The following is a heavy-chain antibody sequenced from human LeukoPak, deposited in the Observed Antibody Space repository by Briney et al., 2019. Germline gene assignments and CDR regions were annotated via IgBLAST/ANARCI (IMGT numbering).Heavy chain of an antibody. CDR3: AKDSTYYYDSSGYYHTGPAFDI. V-gene: IGHV3-23*01. CDR1: GVTLSTYA. Sequence: GGSLRLSCAASGVTLSTYAMSWARQAPGKGLEWVSGISSSGSGGSTYYADSVKGRFTISRDNSKNTLYLQMNSLRAEDTAVYYCAKDSTYYYDSSGYYHTGPAFDIWGQGTMVTVSS. J-gene: IGHJ3*02. D-gene: IGHD3-22*01. CDR2: ISSSGSGGST.